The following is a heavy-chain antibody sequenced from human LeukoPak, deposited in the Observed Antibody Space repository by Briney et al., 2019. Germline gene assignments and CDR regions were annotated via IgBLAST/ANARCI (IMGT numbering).Heavy chain of an antibody. J-gene: IGHJ6*03. V-gene: IGHV3-23*01. CDR2: MSGSGDGT. CDR3: AKMMGQRLYDYCMDV. D-gene: IGHD3-16*01. CDR1: GFAFSNFA. Sequence: GGSLRLSCAASGFAFSNFAMSWVRQAPGKGLESFSAMSGSGDGTYYADSVKGRFTISRDNSKNTLYLQMNSLRAEDTAVYYCAKMMGQRLYDYCMDVWGKGTTVTVSS.